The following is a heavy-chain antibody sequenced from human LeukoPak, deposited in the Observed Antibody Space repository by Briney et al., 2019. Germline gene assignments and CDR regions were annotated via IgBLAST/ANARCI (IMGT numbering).Heavy chain of an antibody. J-gene: IGHJ4*02. CDR2: ISAYNGNT. D-gene: IGHD6-13*01. V-gene: IGHV1-18*01. CDR1: GYTFTSYG. Sequence: ASVKVSCKASGYTFTSYGISWVRQAPGQGLEWMGWISAYNGNTNYAQKLQGRVTMTTDTSTSTAYMELRSLGSDDTAVYYCARVGRIAAAGSVDYWGRGTLVAVSS. CDR3: ARVGRIAAAGSVDY.